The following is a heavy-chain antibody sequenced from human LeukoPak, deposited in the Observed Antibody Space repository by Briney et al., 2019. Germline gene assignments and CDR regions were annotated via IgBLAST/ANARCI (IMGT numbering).Heavy chain of an antibody. J-gene: IGHJ4*02. Sequence: RAGGSLRLSCAGSGFTFSFYSLNWVRQAPGRGLEWVSFISGSGSDIFYADSVKGRFTISRDNAKNSVSLQMDSLRGDDTAVYYCARDIGGSYSAIDYWGQGTLVTISS. CDR1: GFTFSFYS. CDR3: ARDIGGSYSAIDY. D-gene: IGHD1-26*01. V-gene: IGHV3-21*05. CDR2: ISGSGSDI.